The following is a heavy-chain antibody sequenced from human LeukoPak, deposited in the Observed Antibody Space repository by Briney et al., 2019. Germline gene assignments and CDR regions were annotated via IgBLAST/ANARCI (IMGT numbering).Heavy chain of an antibody. CDR1: GGTFSSYA. J-gene: IGHJ3*02. CDR2: IIPILGIA. Sequence: GASVKVSCEASGGTFSSYAISWVRQAPGQGLEWMGRIIPILGIANYAQKFQGRVTITADKSTSTAYMELSSLRSEDTAVYYCARGGNRDGYKWHDAFDIWGQGTMVTVSS. D-gene: IGHD5-24*01. CDR3: ARGGNRDGYKWHDAFDI. V-gene: IGHV1-69*04.